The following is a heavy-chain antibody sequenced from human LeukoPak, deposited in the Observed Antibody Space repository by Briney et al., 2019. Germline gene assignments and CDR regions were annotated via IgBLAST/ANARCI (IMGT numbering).Heavy chain of an antibody. CDR2: SSSSSSTI. CDR3: ARDRGGSYSAIDY. D-gene: IGHD1-26*01. V-gene: IGHV3-48*04. Sequence: GGSLRLSCAACGFTFSSYSMNWVGQAAGKGVEGVSFSSSSSSTIYYEDSVKGRFTISRDNAKNSLYLQMNSLRAEDTAVYYCARDRGGSYSAIDYWGQGTLVTVSS. CDR1: GFTFSSYS. J-gene: IGHJ4*02.